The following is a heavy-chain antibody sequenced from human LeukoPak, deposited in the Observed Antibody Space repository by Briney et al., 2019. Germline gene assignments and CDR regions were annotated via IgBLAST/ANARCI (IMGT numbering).Heavy chain of an antibody. CDR2: INTGGDT. CDR3: AGGQMFTSGGFDD. V-gene: IGHV3-53*01. J-gene: IGHJ4*02. CDR1: GFSVSNKY. Sequence: PGESLRLSCAASGFSVSNKYMSWVRQAPGKGLEWVSVINTGGDTYYADSVRGRFTISRDNTKNTVNLQMNSLRAEDTALYYCAGGQMFTSGGFDDWGQGTLVTVSS. D-gene: IGHD6-19*01.